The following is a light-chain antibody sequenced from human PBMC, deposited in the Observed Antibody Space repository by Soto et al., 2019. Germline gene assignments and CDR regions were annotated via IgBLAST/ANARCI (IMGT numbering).Light chain of an antibody. Sequence: MMYLSAATLSVYQGETATLSCRASQSVRTVLAWYQQKPGQAPRLDIYGASTRATGIPARFTARGSETEFTLTISRLQSEDFAVDFCQQYNNWPRPFGGVSNV. CDR3: QQYNNWPRP. CDR1: QSVRTV. CDR2: GAS. J-gene: IGKJ4*01. V-gene: IGKV3-15*01.